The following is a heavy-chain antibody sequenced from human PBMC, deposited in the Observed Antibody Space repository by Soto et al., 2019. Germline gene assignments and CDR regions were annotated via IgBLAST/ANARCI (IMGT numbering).Heavy chain of an antibody. D-gene: IGHD1-1*01. CDR3: AKLYWNPRYFDY. V-gene: IGHV3-23*01. Sequence: PGGSLRLSCAASGFTLTNVAMTWVRQAPGKGLEWVSTIADSGGSTDYADSVKGRFTISRDNSKSTLYLQMNNLRADDTAVYYCAKLYWNPRYFDYWGQGARVTVS. CDR2: IADSGGST. J-gene: IGHJ4*02. CDR1: GFTLTNVA.